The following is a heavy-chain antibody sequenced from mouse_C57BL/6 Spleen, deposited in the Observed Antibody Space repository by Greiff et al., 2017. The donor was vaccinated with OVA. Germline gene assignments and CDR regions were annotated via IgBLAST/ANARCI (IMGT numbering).Heavy chain of an antibody. J-gene: IGHJ3*01. CDR3: TRVGGNYLAY. CDR1: GFTFSSYA. Sequence: EVKLQESGEGLVKPGGSLKLSCAASGFTFSSYAMSWVRQTPEKRLEWVAYISSGGDYIDYADTVKGRFTISRDNARNTLYLQMSSLKSEDTAMYYCTRVGGNYLAYWGQGTLVTVSA. CDR2: ISSGGDYI. D-gene: IGHD2-1*01. V-gene: IGHV5-9-1*02.